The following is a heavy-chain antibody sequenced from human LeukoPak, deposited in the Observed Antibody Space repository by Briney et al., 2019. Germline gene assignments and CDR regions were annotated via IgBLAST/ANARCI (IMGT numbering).Heavy chain of an antibody. CDR3: ARDFHKRLYYYDSSGRPFDY. V-gene: IGHV1-18*01. CDR2: ISAYNGNT. D-gene: IGHD3-22*01. CDR1: GYTFTSYG. Sequence: ASVKVSRKASGYTFTSYGISWVRQAPGQGLEWMGWISAYNGNTNYAQKLQGRVTMTTDTSTSTAYMELRSLRSDDTAVYYCARDFHKRLYYYDSSGRPFDYWGQGTLVTVSS. J-gene: IGHJ4*02.